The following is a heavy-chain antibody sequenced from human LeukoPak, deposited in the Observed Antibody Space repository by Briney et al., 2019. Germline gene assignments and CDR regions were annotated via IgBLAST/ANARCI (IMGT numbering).Heavy chain of an antibody. V-gene: IGHV3-66*04. CDR3: ARHRGYCSSTSCYPYYFDY. D-gene: IGHD2-2*01. Sequence: GGSLRLSCAASGFTVSNNYMSWVRQAPGKGLEWVSVLYSGGSTYYADSVKGRFTISRDNSKNTLYLQMNSLRAEDTAVDYCARHRGYCSSTSCYPYYFDYWGQGTLVTVSS. CDR1: GFTVSNNY. CDR2: LYSGGST. J-gene: IGHJ4*02.